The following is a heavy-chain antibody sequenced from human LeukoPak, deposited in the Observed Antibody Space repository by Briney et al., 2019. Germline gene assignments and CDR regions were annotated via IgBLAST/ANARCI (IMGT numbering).Heavy chain of an antibody. CDR2: ISAYNGYT. Sequence: ASVTVSCKASGYTFTSYGISWVRQAPGQGLEWMGWISAYNGYTDFAQKLQGRVTMTTDTSTSTAYMELRSLRSDDTAVYYCARGLGYCSGGSCPTVFDYWGQGTLVTVSS. D-gene: IGHD2-15*01. CDR3: ARGLGYCSGGSCPTVFDY. J-gene: IGHJ4*02. CDR1: GYTFTSYG. V-gene: IGHV1-18*01.